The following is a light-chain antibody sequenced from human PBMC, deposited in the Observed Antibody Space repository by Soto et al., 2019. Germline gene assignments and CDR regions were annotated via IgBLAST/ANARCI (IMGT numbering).Light chain of an antibody. Sequence: DLQMTQSPSTLSASVGARVTITCRASQSISGWLAWYQQKPGKAPKLLIYDVSSLESGVPSRFSGSGSGTELTLAISSLQPDEFATYYCKKYNSYPWTVGQGNKVDIK. CDR1: QSISGW. J-gene: IGKJ1*01. V-gene: IGKV1-5*01. CDR3: KKYNSYPWT. CDR2: DVS.